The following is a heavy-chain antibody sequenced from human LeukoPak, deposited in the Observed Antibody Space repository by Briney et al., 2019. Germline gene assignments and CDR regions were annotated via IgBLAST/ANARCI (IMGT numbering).Heavy chain of an antibody. CDR2: INPNSGGT. CDR3: ARGRGIAAAGPNYYYYGMDV. Sequence: ASVKVSCKASGYTFTGYYMHWVRQAPGQGLEWMGWINPNSGGTNYAQKFQGRVTMTRDTSISTAHMELSRLRSDDTAVYYCARGRGIAAAGPNYYYYGMDVWGQGTTFTVSS. CDR1: GYTFTGYY. D-gene: IGHD6-13*01. J-gene: IGHJ6*02. V-gene: IGHV1-2*02.